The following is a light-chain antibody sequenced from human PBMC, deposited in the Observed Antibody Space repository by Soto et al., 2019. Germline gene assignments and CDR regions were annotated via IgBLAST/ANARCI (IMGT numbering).Light chain of an antibody. CDR1: QGISSS. J-gene: IGKJ5*01. CDR3: QQANSLSIT. V-gene: IGKV1-12*01. CDR2: AAS. Sequence: DVQMTQSPSSVSASVGDRVIISCRASQGISSSLAWYQQKPGEAPQLLIYAASSLQSGVPSRFSGSGSGTDFTLNINGLQPEDFGTYYCQQANSLSITFGQGTRLEIK.